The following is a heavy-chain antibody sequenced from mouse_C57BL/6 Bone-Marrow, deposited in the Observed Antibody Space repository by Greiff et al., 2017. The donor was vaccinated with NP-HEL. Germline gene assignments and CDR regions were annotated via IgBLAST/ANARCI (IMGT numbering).Heavy chain of an antibody. CDR2: FILGGGST. J-gene: IGHJ4*01. CDR1: AYTFTGYG. Sequence: QVQLQQPGAELVKPGASVKRSCRASAYTFTGYGIPGGSQSPDKGLGGLGNFILGGGSTNYNEKFKSKATLTVDTSSSTAYMQLSSLTSEDSAVYYGGRGDYAGMDYWGQGTSVTVSS. V-gene: IGHV1-55*01. D-gene: IGHD2-4*01. CDR3: GRGDYAGMDY.